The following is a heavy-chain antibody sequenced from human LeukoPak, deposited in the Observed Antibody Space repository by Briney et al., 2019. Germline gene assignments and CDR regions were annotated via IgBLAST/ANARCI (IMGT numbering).Heavy chain of an antibody. V-gene: IGHV3-49*04. J-gene: IGHJ4*02. D-gene: IGHD1-26*01. CDR1: GFTFGDYA. Sequence: PGGSLRLSCTASGFTFGDYAMSWVRQAPGKGLEWVGFIRSKAYGGTTEYAASVKGRFTISRDDSKSIAYLQMNSLKTEDTAVYYCTRDRSGSYWPLFDYWGQGTLVTVSS. CDR2: IRSKAYGGTT. CDR3: TRDRSGSYWPLFDY.